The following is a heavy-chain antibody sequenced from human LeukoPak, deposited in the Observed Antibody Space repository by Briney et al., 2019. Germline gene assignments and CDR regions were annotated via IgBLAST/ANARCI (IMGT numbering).Heavy chain of an antibody. J-gene: IGHJ4*02. D-gene: IGHD1-26*01. V-gene: IGHV3-66*01. CDR1: GFNVNSNY. CDR3: AKDLGLLSGNYYVFDY. Sequence: GGSLSLSCAASGFNVNSNYMSWVRQAPGKGLEWVSVLYSGGTTYYADSVKGRFTISRDNSKNTLSLQMNSLRAEDTAVYYCAKDLGLLSGNYYVFDYWGQGTLVTVSS. CDR2: LYSGGTT.